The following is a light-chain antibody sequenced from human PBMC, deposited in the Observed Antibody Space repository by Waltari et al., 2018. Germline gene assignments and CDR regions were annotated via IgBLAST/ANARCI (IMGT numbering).Light chain of an antibody. J-gene: IGKJ4*01. CDR3: MQALQTPLT. V-gene: IGKV2-28*01. CDR2: LGS. CDR1: QSLLHSNGHNY. Sequence: DIVMTQSPLSLPVTLGEPASISCRSSQSLLHSNGHNYLDWYVQKPGQSPQLLIYLGSDRASGVPDRFSGSGSGTDFTLKISRVEAEDVGVYYCMQALQTPLTFGGGTKVEIK.